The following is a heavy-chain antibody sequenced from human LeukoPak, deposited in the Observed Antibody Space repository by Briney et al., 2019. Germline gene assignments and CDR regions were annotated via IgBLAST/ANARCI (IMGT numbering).Heavy chain of an antibody. CDR3: ARLGIQLWLGFDY. CDR2: IYYSGST. J-gene: IGHJ4*02. CDR1: GGSIRNYY. Sequence: SETLSLTCTVSGGSIRNYYWSWIRQPPGKGLEWIGSIYYSGSTYYNPSLKSRVTISVDTSKNQFSLKLSSVNAADTAVYFCARLGIQLWLGFDYWGQGTLVTVSS. V-gene: IGHV4-59*05. D-gene: IGHD5-18*01.